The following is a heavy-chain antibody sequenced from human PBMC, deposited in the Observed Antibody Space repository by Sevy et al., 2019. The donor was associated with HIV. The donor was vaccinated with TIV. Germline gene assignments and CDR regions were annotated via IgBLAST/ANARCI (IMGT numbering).Heavy chain of an antibody. D-gene: IGHD6-13*01. V-gene: IGHV4-39*02. CDR1: GGSISSEDYY. Sequence: SETLSLTCTVSGGSISSEDYYWGWIRQPPGKGLDWIGSIYYSGITYYNPSLKSRVTISVDTSKNQFSLKLRSVTAADTAMYYCAREGPRIAQFDSWGQGTLVTVSS. CDR2: IYYSGIT. J-gene: IGHJ4*02. CDR3: AREGPRIAQFDS.